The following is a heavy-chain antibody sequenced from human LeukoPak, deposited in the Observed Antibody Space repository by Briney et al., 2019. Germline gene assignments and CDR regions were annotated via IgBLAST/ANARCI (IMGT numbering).Heavy chain of an antibody. V-gene: IGHV4-34*01. D-gene: IGHD5-18*01. CDR2: INHSGST. J-gene: IGHJ3*02. CDR1: GGSFSGYY. Sequence: MPSETLSLTCAVYGGSFSGYYWSWIRQPPGKGLEWIGEINHSGSTNYNPSLKSRVTISVDTSKNQFSLKLSSVTAADTAVYYCARDTYHSYLPRDAFDIWGQGTMVTVSS. CDR3: ARDTYHSYLPRDAFDI.